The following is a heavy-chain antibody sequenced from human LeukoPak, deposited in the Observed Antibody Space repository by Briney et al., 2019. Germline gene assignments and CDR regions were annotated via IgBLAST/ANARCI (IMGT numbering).Heavy chain of an antibody. CDR3: AKGRGLLFERYWFDY. J-gene: IGHJ5*01. V-gene: IGHV3-23*01. D-gene: IGHD4-17*01. Sequence: GGSLRLSCAASGSTFSTYAMTWVRQAPGKGLEWVSSIGSGGTTYFADSVKGRFTISRDNSKNTLYLEMNSLRAEDTAIYYCAKGRGLLFERYWFDYWGQGTLVTVSS. CDR1: GSTFSTYA. CDR2: IGSGGTT.